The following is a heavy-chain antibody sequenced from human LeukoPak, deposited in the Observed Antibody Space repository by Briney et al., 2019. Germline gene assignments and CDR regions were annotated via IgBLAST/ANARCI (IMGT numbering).Heavy chain of an antibody. J-gene: IGHJ6*02. D-gene: IGHD3-10*01. CDR2: ISGSGGST. CDR3: AVPNVYYGSGSYTPVFAPMDV. CDR1: GFTFNSYA. V-gene: IGHV3-23*01. Sequence: GGSPRLSCAASGFTFNSYAMSWIRQAPGKGLEWVSAISGSGGSTYYADSVKGRFTISRDNSKNTLYLQMNSLRAEDTAVYYCAVPNVYYGSGSYTPVFAPMDVWGQGTTVTVSS.